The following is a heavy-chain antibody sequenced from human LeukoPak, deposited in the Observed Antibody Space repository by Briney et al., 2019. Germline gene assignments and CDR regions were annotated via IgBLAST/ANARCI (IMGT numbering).Heavy chain of an antibody. CDR1: GGSISSYY. CDR2: VYYSGST. Sequence: ASETLSLTCTVSGGSISSYYWSWIRQPPGKGLEWIGYVYYSGSTDYNPSLQSRVTISVDTSENQFSLKLSSVTAADTAVYYCARGYSYGHYYYYYGMDVWGQGTTVTVSS. CDR3: ARGYSYGHYYYYYGMDV. D-gene: IGHD5-18*01. V-gene: IGHV4-59*01. J-gene: IGHJ6*02.